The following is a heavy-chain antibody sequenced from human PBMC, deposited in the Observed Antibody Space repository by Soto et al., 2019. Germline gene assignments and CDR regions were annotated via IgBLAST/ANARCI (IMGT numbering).Heavy chain of an antibody. J-gene: IGHJ4*02. V-gene: IGHV4-31*03. Sequence: SETLSLTCTVSGGPISSVGYYWGWIRQHPGKGLEWIGYIYYTGNTYYNQSLKSRLIISIETSSNQFSLNLSSVTAADTAVYYCARVCDSRVEXWGQVTLVTVSX. CDR2: IYYTGNT. CDR1: GGPISSVGYY. CDR3: ARVCDSRVEX.